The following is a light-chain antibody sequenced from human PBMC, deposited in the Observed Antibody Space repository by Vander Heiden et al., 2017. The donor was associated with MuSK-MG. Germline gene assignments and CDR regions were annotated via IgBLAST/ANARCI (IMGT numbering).Light chain of an antibody. CDR3: QQSYSTPPYT. CDR2: AAS. Sequence: DIQMTQSPSSLSASVVDRVTITCRASQSISSYLNWDQQKPGKAPKLLIYAASSLQSGVPSRFSGSGSGTDFTLTISSLQPEDFATYYCQQSYSTPPYTFGQGTKLEIK. CDR1: QSISSY. V-gene: IGKV1-39*01. J-gene: IGKJ2*01.